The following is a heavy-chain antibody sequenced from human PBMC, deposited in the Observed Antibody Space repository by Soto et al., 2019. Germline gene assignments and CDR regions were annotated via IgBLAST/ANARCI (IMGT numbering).Heavy chain of an antibody. Sequence: ASVKVSCKASGGTFSSYTISWVRQAPGQGLEWMGRIIPILGIANYAQKFQGRVTITADKSTSTAYMELSSLRSEDTAVYYCATNLHDYEPHNWFDPWGQGTLVTVSS. J-gene: IGHJ5*02. D-gene: IGHD4-17*01. V-gene: IGHV1-69*02. CDR3: ATNLHDYEPHNWFDP. CDR1: GGTFSSYT. CDR2: IIPILGIA.